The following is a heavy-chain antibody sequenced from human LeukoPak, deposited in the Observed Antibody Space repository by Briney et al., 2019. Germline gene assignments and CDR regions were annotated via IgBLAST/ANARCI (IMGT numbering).Heavy chain of an antibody. CDR3: ARGQSYDSSGYYPLLP. V-gene: IGHV1-2*02. J-gene: IGHJ4*02. D-gene: IGHD3-22*01. Sequence: ASVKLSCTASGYTFTGYYMHSVRQSPGQGLEWMGWINPNSGGTNYAQKFQGRVTMTRDTSISTAYMELSRLRSDDTAVYYCARGQSYDSSGYYPLLPWGQGTLVTVSS. CDR2: INPNSGGT. CDR1: GYTFTGYY.